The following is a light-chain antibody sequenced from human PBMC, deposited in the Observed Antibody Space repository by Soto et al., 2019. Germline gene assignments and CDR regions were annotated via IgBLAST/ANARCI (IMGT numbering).Light chain of an antibody. J-gene: IGLJ1*01. CDR1: SSDVGSYNY. CDR2: DVS. CDR3: SSYTSTSTYV. Sequence: QSALTQPASVSGSPGQSIAISCTGTSSDVGSYNYVSWYQQHPSKAPKLMIYDVSNRPSGVSDRFSGSKSGNTASLTISGLQAEDEADYYCSSYTSTSTYVFGTGTKRTVL. V-gene: IGLV2-14*01.